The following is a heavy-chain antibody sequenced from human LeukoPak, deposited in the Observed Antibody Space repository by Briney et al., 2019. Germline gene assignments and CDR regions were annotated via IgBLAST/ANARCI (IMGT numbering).Heavy chain of an antibody. CDR2: IYYGGST. V-gene: IGHV4-59*01. J-gene: IGHJ3*02. Sequence: SETLSLTCTVSGGSISSYYWSWIRQPPGKGLEWIGYIYYGGSTNYNPSLKSRVTISVDTSKNQFSLKLSSVTAADTAVYYCARVGTTVVTRWAFDIWGQGTMVTVSP. CDR3: ARVGTTVVTRWAFDI. D-gene: IGHD4-23*01. CDR1: GGSISSYY.